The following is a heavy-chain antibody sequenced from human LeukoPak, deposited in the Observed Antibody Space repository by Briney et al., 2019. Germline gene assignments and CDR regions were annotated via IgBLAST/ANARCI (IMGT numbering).Heavy chain of an antibody. CDR1: GLAFSQYG. V-gene: IGHV3-7*01. J-gene: IGHJ6*03. CDR3: ARGGTTGFMDV. CDR2: IKEDGSDK. D-gene: IGHD1-7*01. Sequence: GGSLRLSCAASGLAFSQYGMNWVRQAPGKGLEWVAGIKEDGSDKYYVDSVEGRFTISRDNARNSLYLQMSSLRPEDTAVYYCARGGTTGFMDVWGKGTTVTVSS.